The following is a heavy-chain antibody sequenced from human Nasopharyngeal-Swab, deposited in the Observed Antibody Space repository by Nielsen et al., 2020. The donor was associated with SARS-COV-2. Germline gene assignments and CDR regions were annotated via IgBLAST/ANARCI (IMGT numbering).Heavy chain of an antibody. Sequence: GESLKISCKGSGYSFTSYWISWVRQMPGKGLEWMGRIDPSDSYTNYSPSFQGHVTISADKSISTAYLQWSSLKASDTAMYCCARSYSSSWYVGPYYFDYWGQGTLVTVSS. V-gene: IGHV5-10-1*01. CDR3: ARSYSSSWYVGPYYFDY. D-gene: IGHD6-13*01. CDR1: GYSFTSYW. J-gene: IGHJ4*02. CDR2: IDPSDSYT.